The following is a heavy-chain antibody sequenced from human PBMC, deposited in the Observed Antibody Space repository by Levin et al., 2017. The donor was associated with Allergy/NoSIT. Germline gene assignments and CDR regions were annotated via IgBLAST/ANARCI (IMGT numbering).Heavy chain of an antibody. CDR1: GFTFSSYG. D-gene: IGHD4-23*01. CDR3: ANFESTANYGGNSEGSS. J-gene: IGHJ4*02. Sequence: PGGSLRLSCAASGFTFSSYGMHWVRQAPGKGLEWVAVISYDGSNKYYADSVKGRFTISRDNSKNTLYLQMNSLRAEDTAVYYCANFESTANYGGNSEGSSWGQGTLVTVSS. V-gene: IGHV3-30*18. CDR2: ISYDGSNK.